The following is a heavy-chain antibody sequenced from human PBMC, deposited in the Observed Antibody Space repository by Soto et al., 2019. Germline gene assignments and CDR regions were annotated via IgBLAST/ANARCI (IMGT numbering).Heavy chain of an antibody. Sequence: SETLSLTCTVSGGSISSSSYYWGWIRQPPGKGLEWIGSIYYSGSTYYNPSLKSRVTISVDTSKNQFSLKLSSVTAADTAVYYCARRVGDYGDYGNFDYWGQGTLVTVSS. J-gene: IGHJ4*02. D-gene: IGHD4-17*01. V-gene: IGHV4-39*01. CDR2: IYYSGST. CDR1: GGSISSSSYY. CDR3: ARRVGDYGDYGNFDY.